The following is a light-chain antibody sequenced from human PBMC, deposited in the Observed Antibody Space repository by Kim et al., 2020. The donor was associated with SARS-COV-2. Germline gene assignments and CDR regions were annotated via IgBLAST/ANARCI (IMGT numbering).Light chain of an antibody. V-gene: IGKV1-33*01. J-gene: IGKJ2*01. CDR1: QDISEY. CDR3: LQYKNVPYT. Sequence: ASVGDRVTITCQASQDISEYVNWYQQKPGKAPEPLIYHVSTLEEGVPSRFRGSGSGTDFTFTISSLQPEDIATYFCLQYKNVPYTFGQGTKVDIK. CDR2: HVS.